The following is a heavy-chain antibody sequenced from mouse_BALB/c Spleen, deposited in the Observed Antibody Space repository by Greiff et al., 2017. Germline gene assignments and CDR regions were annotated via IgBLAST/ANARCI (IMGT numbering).Heavy chain of an antibody. J-gene: IGHJ1*01. CDR1: GFSLTSYG. Sequence: VKLMESGPGLVAPSQSLSITCTVSGFSLTSYGVHWVRQPPGKGLEWLGVIWAGGSTNYNSALMSRLSISKDNSKSQVFLKMNSLQTDDTAMYYCARDALGRDWYFDVWGAGTTVTVSS. V-gene: IGHV2-9*02. CDR3: ARDALGRDWYFDV. CDR2: IWAGGST. D-gene: IGHD4-1*01.